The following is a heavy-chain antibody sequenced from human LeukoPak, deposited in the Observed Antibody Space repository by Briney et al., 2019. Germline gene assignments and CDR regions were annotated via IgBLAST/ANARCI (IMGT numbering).Heavy chain of an antibody. CDR3: ARGSLTYYYDSSGYYYWDY. V-gene: IGHV1-46*01. CDR1: GYTFTSYY. D-gene: IGHD3-22*01. J-gene: IGHJ4*02. Sequence: ASVKVSCKASGYTFTSYYMHWVRQAPGQGLEWMGIINPSGGSTSYAQKFQGRVTMTRDTSTSTVYMELSSLRSEDTAVYYCARGSLTYYYDSSGYYYWDYWGQGTLVTVSS. CDR2: INPSGGST.